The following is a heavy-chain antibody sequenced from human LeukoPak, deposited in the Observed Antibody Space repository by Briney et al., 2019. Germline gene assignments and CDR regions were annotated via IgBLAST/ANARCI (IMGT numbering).Heavy chain of an antibody. J-gene: IGHJ4*02. CDR1: GFTFSSYA. CDR2: ISGSGGST. Sequence: PGGSLRLPWAASGFTFSSYAMSWVRQPPGKGLEWVSAISGSGGSTYYADSGKGRFTISRDNSKNTLYLQMNSLRAEDTAVYYCARKSAFDYWGQGTLVTVSS. V-gene: IGHV3-23*01. CDR3: ARKSAFDY.